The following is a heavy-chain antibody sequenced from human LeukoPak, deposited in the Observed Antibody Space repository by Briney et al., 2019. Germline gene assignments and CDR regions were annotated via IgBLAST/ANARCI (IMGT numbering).Heavy chain of an antibody. J-gene: IGHJ4*02. D-gene: IGHD2-15*01. CDR3: AKPRIVVVVAATPSSDY. V-gene: IGHV3-23*01. CDR1: GFTFSYYW. Sequence: PGGSLRLSCAASGFTFSYYWMGWVRQAPGKGLEWVSAISGSGGSTYYADSVKGRFTISRDNSKNTLYLQMNSLRAEDTAVYYCAKPRIVVVVAATPSSDYWGQGTLVTVSS. CDR2: ISGSGGST.